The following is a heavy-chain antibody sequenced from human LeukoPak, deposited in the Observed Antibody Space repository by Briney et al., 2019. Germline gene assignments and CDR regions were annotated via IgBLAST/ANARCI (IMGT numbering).Heavy chain of an antibody. CDR2: MYHSGST. Sequence: SETLSLTCTVSSCSISSAYYWGWIRQPPGKGLEWIGTMYHSGSTNYNPSLKSRVTISVDTSKNQFSLKLSSVTAADTAVYFCARGFRGDNFDYWGQGTLVTVSS. D-gene: IGHD7-27*01. CDR3: ARGFRGDNFDY. J-gene: IGHJ4*02. V-gene: IGHV4-38-2*02. CDR1: SCSISSAYY.